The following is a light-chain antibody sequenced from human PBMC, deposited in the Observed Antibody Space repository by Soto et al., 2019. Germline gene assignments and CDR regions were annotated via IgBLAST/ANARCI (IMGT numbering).Light chain of an antibody. CDR1: QGVTSN. J-gene: IGKJ1*01. CDR3: QQYGSSSWT. Sequence: EIVMTQSPATLSVSPGERATLSCRASQGVTSNLAWYQQKPGQAPRLLIYGASSRATGIPDRFSGSGSGTDFTLTISRLEPEDFAVYHCQQYGSSSWTFGQGTKVDIK. CDR2: GAS. V-gene: IGKV3-20*01.